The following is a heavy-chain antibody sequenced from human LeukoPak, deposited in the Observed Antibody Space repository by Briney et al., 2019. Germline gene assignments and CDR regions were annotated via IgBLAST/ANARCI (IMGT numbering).Heavy chain of an antibody. CDR2: IYSDGST. D-gene: IGHD1-26*01. V-gene: IGHV3-66*01. J-gene: IGHJ6*02. CDR1: GFTFSTYV. CDR3: ARDLGANDGMDV. Sequence: GGSLRLSCAASGFTFSTYVMSWVRQAPGKGLEWVSIIYSDGSTYYADSVKGRFTISRDNSKNTLYLQMNSLRAEDTAVFYCARDLGANDGMDVWGQGTTVTVSS.